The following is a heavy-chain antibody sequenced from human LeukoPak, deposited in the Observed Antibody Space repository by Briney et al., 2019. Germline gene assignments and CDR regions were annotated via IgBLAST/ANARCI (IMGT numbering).Heavy chain of an antibody. CDR3: ARDRDCGGDCYSGSFDY. Sequence: ASVKVSCKASGYTFAKSYMHWVRQAPGQGLEWMGIIRPSDGTTSYAQKFQGRVTMTRDTSTSTVYLELSSLRSEDTAVYYCARDRDCGGDCYSGSFDYWGQGTLVTVSS. J-gene: IGHJ4*02. V-gene: IGHV1-46*01. CDR1: GYTFAKSY. D-gene: IGHD2-21*02. CDR2: IRPSDGTT.